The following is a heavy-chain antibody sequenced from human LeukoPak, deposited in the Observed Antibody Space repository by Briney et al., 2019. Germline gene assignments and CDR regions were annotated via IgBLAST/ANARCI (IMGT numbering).Heavy chain of an antibody. CDR3: ARVYCSGGSCYINRYYFDY. CDR2: INHSGST. D-gene: IGHD2-15*01. CDR1: GGSFSGYY. V-gene: IGHV4-34*01. J-gene: IGHJ4*02. Sequence: SETLSPTCAVYGGSFSGYYWSWIRQPPGKGLEWIGKINHSGSTYYNPSLKSRVSISVDTSKNQLSLNLSSVTAADTAVYYCARVYCSGGSCYINRYYFDYWGQGTLVTVSS.